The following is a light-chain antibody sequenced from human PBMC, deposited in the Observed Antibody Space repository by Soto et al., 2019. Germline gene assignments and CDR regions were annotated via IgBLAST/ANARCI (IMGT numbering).Light chain of an antibody. CDR1: SSNIGSKT. J-gene: IGLJ1*01. V-gene: IGLV1-44*01. CDR3: AAWDDSLDGPV. Sequence: QSAVTQPPSASGTPGQRVAMYCSGGSSNIGSKTVNWYQHVPGTAPKLLIYSNNQRPSGVPDRFTGSKSGTSAFLAISGLQPDDEADYYCAAWDDSLDGPVFGTGTKLTVL. CDR2: SNN.